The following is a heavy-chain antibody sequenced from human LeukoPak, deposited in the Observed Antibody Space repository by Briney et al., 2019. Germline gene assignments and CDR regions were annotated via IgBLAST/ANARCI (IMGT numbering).Heavy chain of an antibody. Sequence: ASVKVSCKASGYTFTGYYMHWVRQAPGQGLEWMGWINPNSGGTNYAQKFQGRVTMTRDASISTDYMELSRLRSADTAVYYCARSPHILTGENFDYWGQGTLVTVSS. V-gene: IGHV1-2*02. D-gene: IGHD3-9*01. CDR1: GYTFTGYY. J-gene: IGHJ4*02. CDR2: INPNSGGT. CDR3: ARSPHILTGENFDY.